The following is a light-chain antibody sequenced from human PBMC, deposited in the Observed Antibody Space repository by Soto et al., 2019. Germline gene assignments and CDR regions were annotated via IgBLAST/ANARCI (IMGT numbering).Light chain of an antibody. V-gene: IGKV1-39*01. Sequence: DIQMTQSSSSLSASVGDRVTITCRASQSMSSYLNWYQQKPGKAPKLLIYAASSLQSGVPSRFSGSGSGTDFTLTITSLQPEDFATYYCQQSYSTPQTFGQGTKVEIK. CDR1: QSMSSY. CDR2: AAS. CDR3: QQSYSTPQT. J-gene: IGKJ1*01.